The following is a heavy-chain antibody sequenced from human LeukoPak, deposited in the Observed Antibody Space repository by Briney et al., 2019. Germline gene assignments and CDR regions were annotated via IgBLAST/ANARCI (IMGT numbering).Heavy chain of an antibody. Sequence: GRSLRLFCAASGFTFTNYAMNWVRQAPGKGLEWVATVSYDGTDTSYADSVKGRFAIFRDNSKNTLYLQMNNLRTEATAVYYCVRVSGFCTNGVCPSFDPWGQGTLVTVSS. D-gene: IGHD2-8*01. CDR3: VRVSGFCTNGVCPSFDP. V-gene: IGHV3-30*09. CDR2: VSYDGTDT. J-gene: IGHJ5*02. CDR1: GFTFTNYA.